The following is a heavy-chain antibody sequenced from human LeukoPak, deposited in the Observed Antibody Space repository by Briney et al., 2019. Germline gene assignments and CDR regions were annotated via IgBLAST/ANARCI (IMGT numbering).Heavy chain of an antibody. Sequence: GRSLRLSCAASGFTFSSYAMHWVRQAPGKGLEGVAVISYDGSNKYYADSVKGRFTISRDNSKNTLYLQMNSLRAEDTAVYYCARDLGGYWGQGTLVTVSS. J-gene: IGHJ4*02. D-gene: IGHD4-23*01. V-gene: IGHV3-30*04. CDR3: ARDLGGY. CDR1: GFTFSSYA. CDR2: ISYDGSNK.